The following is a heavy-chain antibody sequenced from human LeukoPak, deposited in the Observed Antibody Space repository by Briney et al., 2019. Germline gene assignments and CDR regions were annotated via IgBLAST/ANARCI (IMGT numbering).Heavy chain of an antibody. V-gene: IGHV3-30*01. CDR2: ISYDGSNK. J-gene: IGHJ4*02. CDR1: GFTFSSYA. CDR3: TRGGRAWQPLGYFFDY. Sequence: GGSLRLSCAASGFTFSSYAMHWVRQAPGKGLEWVALISYDGSNKYYGDSVKGRFTISRDNSKNTLSLQMNSLRAEDTAVYYCTRGGRAWQPLGYFFDYWGQGTLVTVSS. D-gene: IGHD5-12*01.